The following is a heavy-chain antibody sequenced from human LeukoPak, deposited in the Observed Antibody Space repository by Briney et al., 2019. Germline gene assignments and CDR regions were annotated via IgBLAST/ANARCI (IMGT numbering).Heavy chain of an antibody. Sequence: SETLSLTCTVSGGSISSYYWSWIRQPAGKGLEWIGRIYTSGSTNYNPSLKSRVTMTTDTSTSTAYMEPRSLRSDDTAVYYCARDEAIDYDYVWGSYRTLYYYYGMDVWGQGTTVTVSS. CDR2: IYTSGST. D-gene: IGHD3-16*02. CDR1: GGSISSYY. V-gene: IGHV4-4*07. CDR3: ARDEAIDYDYVWGSYRTLYYYYGMDV. J-gene: IGHJ6*02.